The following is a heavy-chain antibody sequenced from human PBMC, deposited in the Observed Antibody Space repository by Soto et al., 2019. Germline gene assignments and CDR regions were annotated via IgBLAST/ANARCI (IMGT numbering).Heavy chain of an antibody. CDR3: ARGTYCGSDCYWTLDY. Sequence: ASETLSLTCTVAGASISDYFWTWIRQPPGKGLEWIGYFYYGETTNKKSSLNSRFTVSVDTSKSQFSLKVTSVTTADTAVYYCARGTYCGSDCYWTLDYWGQRKMVTVSS. J-gene: IGHJ4*02. CDR2: FYYGETT. V-gene: IGHV4-59*01. CDR1: GASISDYF. D-gene: IGHD2-21*02.